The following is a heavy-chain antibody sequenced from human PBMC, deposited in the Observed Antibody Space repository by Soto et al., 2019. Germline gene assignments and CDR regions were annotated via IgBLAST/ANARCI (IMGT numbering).Heavy chain of an antibody. J-gene: IGHJ6*02. CDR3: ARGTTTRGNYYYVMDV. CDR2: MNSAGNSI. Sequence: TGGSLRLSCAASGFNFSNYWMHWVRQAPGKGLVWVSRMNSAGNSINYADSVKGRFTISRDNAKNTLYLQMHSLRVEDTAVYFCARGTTTRGNYYYVMDVWGQASAVTVSS. CDR1: GFNFSNYW. D-gene: IGHD4-4*01. V-gene: IGHV3-74*01.